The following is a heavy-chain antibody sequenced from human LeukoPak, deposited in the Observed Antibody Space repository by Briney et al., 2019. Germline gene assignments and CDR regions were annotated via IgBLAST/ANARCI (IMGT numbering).Heavy chain of an antibody. J-gene: IGHJ6*02. CDR1: GFTVSSNY. Sequence: GGSLRLSCAASGFTVSSNYMSWVRQGPGKGLEWVSVIYSSGNTYYADSVKGRFTISRDNSKNTLYLQMNSLRPEDTAVYYCATRSSSIYYYYGMDVWGQGTTVTVSS. D-gene: IGHD6-6*01. V-gene: IGHV3-66*02. CDR2: IYSSGNT. CDR3: ATRSSSIYYYYGMDV.